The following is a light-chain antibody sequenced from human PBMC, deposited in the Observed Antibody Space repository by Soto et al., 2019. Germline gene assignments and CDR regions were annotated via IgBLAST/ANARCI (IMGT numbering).Light chain of an antibody. CDR1: QSVSSSY. CDR2: GAS. Sequence: EFVLTQSPGTLSLSPGERATLSCRASQSVSSSYLAWYQQKPGQAPRLLIYGASSRATGIPDRFSGSGSGTDFTLTISRLEPEDFAVYYCQQHGSSPFTFGPGTKVDIK. J-gene: IGKJ3*01. CDR3: QQHGSSPFT. V-gene: IGKV3-20*01.